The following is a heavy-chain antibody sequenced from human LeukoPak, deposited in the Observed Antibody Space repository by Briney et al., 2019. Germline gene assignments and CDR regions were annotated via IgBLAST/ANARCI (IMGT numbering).Heavy chain of an antibody. J-gene: IGHJ6*02. V-gene: IGHV1-69*13. Sequence: GASVKVSCKASGGTFSSYAISWVRQAPGQGLEWMGGIIPIFGTANYAQKFQGRVTITADESTSTAYMELSSLRSDDTAVYYCARGDCSSTSCYVYYYGMDVWGQGTTVTVSS. CDR1: GGTFSSYA. CDR2: IIPIFGTA. CDR3: ARGDCSSTSCYVYYYGMDV. D-gene: IGHD2-2*01.